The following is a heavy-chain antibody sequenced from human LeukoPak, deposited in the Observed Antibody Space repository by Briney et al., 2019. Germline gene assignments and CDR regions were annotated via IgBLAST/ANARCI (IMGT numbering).Heavy chain of an antibody. CDR1: GGTFSSYA. CDR2: IIPIFGTA. Sequence: SVKVSCKASGGTFSSYAISWVRQAPGQGLEWMGGIIPIFGTANYAQKFQGRVTVTTDESTSTAYMELSSLRSEDTAVYYCAREVSGDSYNWFDPWGQGTLVTVSS. CDR3: AREVSGDSYNWFDP. V-gene: IGHV1-69*05. D-gene: IGHD3-10*01. J-gene: IGHJ5*02.